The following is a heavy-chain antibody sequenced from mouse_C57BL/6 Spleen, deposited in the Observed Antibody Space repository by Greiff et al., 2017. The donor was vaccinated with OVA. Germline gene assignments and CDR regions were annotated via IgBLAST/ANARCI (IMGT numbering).Heavy chain of an antibody. J-gene: IGHJ4*01. CDR1: GYTFTDYY. Sequence: QVQLKESGPELVKPGASVKISCKASGYTFTDYYINWVKQRPGQGLEWIGWIFPGSGSTYYNEKFKGKATLTVDKSSSTAYMLLSSLTSEDSAVYFCARRVYYEYGGAMDYWGQGTSVTVSS. V-gene: IGHV1-75*01. D-gene: IGHD2-4*01. CDR3: ARRVYYEYGGAMDY. CDR2: IFPGSGST.